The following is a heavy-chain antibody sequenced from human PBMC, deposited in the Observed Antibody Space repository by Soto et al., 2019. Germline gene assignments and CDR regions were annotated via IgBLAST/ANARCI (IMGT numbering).Heavy chain of an antibody. Sequence: GSLRLSCAASGFTVSSNYMSWVRQAPGKGLEWVSVIYSGGSTYYADSVKGRFTISRDNSKNTLYLQMNSLRAEDTAVYYCASSPDYSSSPADYWGQGTLVTVSS. CDR1: GFTVSSNY. CDR2: IYSGGST. CDR3: ASSPDYSSSPADY. D-gene: IGHD6-6*01. J-gene: IGHJ4*02. V-gene: IGHV3-53*01.